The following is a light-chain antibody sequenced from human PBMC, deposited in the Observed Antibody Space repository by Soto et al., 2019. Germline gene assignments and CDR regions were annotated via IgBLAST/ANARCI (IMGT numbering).Light chain of an antibody. CDR1: QSISSY. V-gene: IGKV1-39*01. CDR2: AGS. J-gene: IGKJ2*01. Sequence: DIQMTQSPSSLSASLGDRVTITCRASQSISSYLDWYQQKPGKAPNLLTYAGSSLQSGFPSRFRGSGSGTDFPLTISSLQPEDFATYYYQQSYSTPYTFGQGTKLEIK. CDR3: QQSYSTPYT.